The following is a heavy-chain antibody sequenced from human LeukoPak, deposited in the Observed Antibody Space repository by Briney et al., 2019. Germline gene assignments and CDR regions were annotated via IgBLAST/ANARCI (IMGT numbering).Heavy chain of an antibody. CDR1: GFTFSSYA. CDR2: FSGSGSST. J-gene: IGHJ4*02. V-gene: IGHV3-23*01. D-gene: IGHD2-2*03. Sequence: GGSLRLSCAASGFTFSSYAMSWVRQAPGKGLEWVSGFSGSGSSTYYADSVKGRFTISRDNSKNTLYLQMNSLRAEDTAVYYCAKDWIKFDYWGQGTLVTVSS. CDR3: AKDWIKFDY.